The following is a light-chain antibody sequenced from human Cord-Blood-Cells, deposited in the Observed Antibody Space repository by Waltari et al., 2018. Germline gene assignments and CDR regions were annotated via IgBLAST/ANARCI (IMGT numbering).Light chain of an antibody. Sequence: AIRMTQPPSSFPAPTEDRFTITCRASQGISSYLAWYQQKPGKAPKLLIYAASTLQSGVPSRFSGSGSGTDFTLTISCLQSEDFATYYCQQYYSYPRTFGQGTKVEIK. CDR2: AAS. CDR3: QQYYSYPRT. J-gene: IGKJ1*01. CDR1: QGISSY. V-gene: IGKV1-8*01.